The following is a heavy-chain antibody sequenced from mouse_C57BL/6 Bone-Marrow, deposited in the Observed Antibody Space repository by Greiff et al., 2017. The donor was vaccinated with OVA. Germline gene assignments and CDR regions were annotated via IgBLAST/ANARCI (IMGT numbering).Heavy chain of an antibody. CDR2: IGGSGGNT. J-gene: IGHJ1*03. Sequence: QVQLQQPGAELVKPGASVKLSCKASGYTFTSYWMPWVSQTPGQGLEWVGTIGGSGGNTNYTQKFKGRATFSVDTSTSTVYMQISSLTSEDSAVYYCARDDYYGWYLEVWGTGT. V-gene: IGHV1-50*01. D-gene: IGHD1-1*01. CDR1: GYTFTSYW. CDR3: ARDDYYGWYLEV.